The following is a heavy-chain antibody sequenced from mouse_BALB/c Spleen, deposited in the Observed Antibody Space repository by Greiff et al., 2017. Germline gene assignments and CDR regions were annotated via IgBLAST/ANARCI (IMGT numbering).Heavy chain of an antibody. J-gene: IGHJ2*01. CDR3: ARRDGNYGYFDY. Sequence: DVMLVESGGGLVQPGGSLKLSCAASGFTFSSYTMSWVRQTPEKRLEWVAYISNGGGSTYYPDTVKGRFTISRDNAKNTLYLQMSSLKSEDTAMYYCARRDGNYGYFDYWGQGTTLTVSS. D-gene: IGHD2-1*01. V-gene: IGHV5-12-2*01. CDR2: ISNGGGST. CDR1: GFTFSSYT.